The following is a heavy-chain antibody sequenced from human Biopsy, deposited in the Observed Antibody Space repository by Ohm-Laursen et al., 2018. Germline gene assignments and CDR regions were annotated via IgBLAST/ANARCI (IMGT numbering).Heavy chain of an antibody. J-gene: IGHJ5*01. CDR1: GVTLSGYA. CDR3: ATELLPPGVGGPWLDS. V-gene: IGHV3-21*06. Sequence: SLRLSCTASGVTLSGYAMNWVRQAPGKGLEWVSSISASSSYIHYADSVKGRFTVSRDNAKNSLYLQMNSPRAADTAIYYCATELLPPGVGGPWLDSRGQGTPVTVSS. CDR2: ISASSSYI. D-gene: IGHD3-16*01.